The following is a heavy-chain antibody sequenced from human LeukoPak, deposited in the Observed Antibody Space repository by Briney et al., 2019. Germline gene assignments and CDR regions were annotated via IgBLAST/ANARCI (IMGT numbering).Heavy chain of an antibody. CDR1: GFTFSSYG. CDR3: ATSRGSWPDYFNY. V-gene: IGHV3-23*01. Sequence: GGSLRLSCAASGFTFSSYGMSWVRQAPGKGLEWVSPISSNGGITYYADSVKGRFTISRDNSKNTLYLQMNSLRAEDTAIYYCATSRGSWPDYFNYWGQGTLVTVSS. CDR2: ISSNGGIT. J-gene: IGHJ4*02. D-gene: IGHD6-13*01.